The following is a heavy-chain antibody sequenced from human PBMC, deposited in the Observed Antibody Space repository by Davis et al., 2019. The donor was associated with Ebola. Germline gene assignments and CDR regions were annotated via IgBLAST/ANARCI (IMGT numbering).Heavy chain of an antibody. CDR2: VYYSGST. V-gene: IGHV4-39*01. Sequence: SETLSLICTVSGASISTSSFYWAWIRQPPGKGLEWIGTVYYSGSTYYNPSLKSRVTISVDTSKNQFSLKLSSVTAADTAVYYCARLIYDYVWGSYDYGMDVWGQGTTVTVSS. D-gene: IGHD3-16*01. CDR1: GASISTSSFY. J-gene: IGHJ6*02. CDR3: ARLIYDYVWGSYDYGMDV.